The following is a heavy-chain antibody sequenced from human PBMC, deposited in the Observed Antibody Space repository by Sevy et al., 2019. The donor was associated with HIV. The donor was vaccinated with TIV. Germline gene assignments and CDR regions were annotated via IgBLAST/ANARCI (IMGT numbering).Heavy chain of an antibody. CDR3: ATTKDYYDSSGSPFDY. CDR1: GYTLTQLS. D-gene: IGHD3-22*01. Sequence: ASVKVSCKVSGYTLTQLSMHWVRQAPGKGLEWMGSFDPEDDETLYAQNFQGRVTMTEDTSTDTAYMALSSLRSEDTAIYYCATTKDYYDSSGSPFDYWGQGTLVTVSS. CDR2: FDPEDDET. J-gene: IGHJ4*02. V-gene: IGHV1-24*01.